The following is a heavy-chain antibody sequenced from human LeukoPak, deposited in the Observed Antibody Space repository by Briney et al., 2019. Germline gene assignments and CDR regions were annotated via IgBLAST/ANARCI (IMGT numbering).Heavy chain of an antibody. J-gene: IGHJ5*02. CDR1: GGSFSGYY. V-gene: IGHV4-34*01. Sequence: SETLSLTCAVYGGSFSGYYWSWIRQPPGKGLEWIGEINHSGSTNYNPSLKSRVTISVDTSKNQFSLKLSSVTAADTAVYYCARASRGYYDIFTGYWGAHWFDPWGQGTLVTVSS. CDR2: INHSGST. D-gene: IGHD3-9*01. CDR3: ARASRGYYDIFTGYWGAHWFDP.